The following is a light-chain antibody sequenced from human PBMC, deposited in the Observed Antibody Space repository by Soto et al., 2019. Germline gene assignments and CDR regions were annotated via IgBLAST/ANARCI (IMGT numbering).Light chain of an antibody. J-gene: IGKJ1*01. CDR3: QNYNSAPRT. CDR2: AAS. CDR1: QGISNY. V-gene: IGKV1-27*01. Sequence: DIQMTQSPSSLSASVGDRVTITCRASQGISNYLAWYQQKPGKVPKLLIYAASTLQSGVPSRFSGSGSGTDFTLNINSLQPEDVATYYCQNYNSAPRTLGQGTKVEIK.